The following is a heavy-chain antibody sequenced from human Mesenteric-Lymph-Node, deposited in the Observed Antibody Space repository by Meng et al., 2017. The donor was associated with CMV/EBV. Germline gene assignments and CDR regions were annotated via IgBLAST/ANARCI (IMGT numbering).Heavy chain of an antibody. V-gene: IGHV3-30*02. CDR1: GFTFSSYS. CDR2: IRYVGSNK. CDR3: ARFLEWLLFDY. Sequence: GGSLRLSCAASGFTFSSYSMNWVRQAPGKGLEWVAFIRYVGSNKYYADSVKGRFTISRDNSKNTLYLQMNSLRAEDTAVYYCARFLEWLLFDYWGQGTLVTVSS. D-gene: IGHD3-3*01. J-gene: IGHJ4*02.